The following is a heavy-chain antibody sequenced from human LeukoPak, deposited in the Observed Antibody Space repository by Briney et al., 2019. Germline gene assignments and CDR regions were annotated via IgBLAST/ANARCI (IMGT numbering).Heavy chain of an antibody. J-gene: IGHJ4*02. D-gene: IGHD1-26*01. CDR2: ISSSGSTI. Sequence: PGGSLRLSCAASGFTFSDYYMSWIRQAPGKGLEWVSYISSSGSTIYYADSVKGRFTISRDNAKNSLYLQMNSLRAEDTAVYYCARVDSGSYLLSHNDHWGQGTLVTVSS. CDR1: GFTFSDYY. V-gene: IGHV3-11*04. CDR3: ARVDSGSYLLSHNDH.